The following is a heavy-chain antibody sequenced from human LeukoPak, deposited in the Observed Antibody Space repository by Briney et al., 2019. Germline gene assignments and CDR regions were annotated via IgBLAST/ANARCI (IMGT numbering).Heavy chain of an antibody. CDR3: AKDRRGFTYGSDY. V-gene: IGHV3-23*01. D-gene: IGHD5-18*01. J-gene: IGHJ4*02. CDR1: GFTFSSYW. Sequence: PGGSLRLSCAASGFTFSSYWMNWVRQAPGKGLEWVSGISASGGDTYYADSVKGRFTISRDNSKNTLYLQMSSLRAEDTAIYYCAKDRRGFTYGSDYWGQGTLVTVSS. CDR2: ISASGGDT.